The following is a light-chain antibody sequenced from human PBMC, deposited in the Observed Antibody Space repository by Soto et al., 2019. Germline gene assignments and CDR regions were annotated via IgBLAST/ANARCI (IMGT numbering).Light chain of an antibody. CDR1: SSNIGAGSD. CDR3: AAWDDTLNGQV. CDR2: GNN. J-gene: IGLJ3*02. Sequence: QPVLTQPPSVSGAPGQRVTISCTGSSSNIGAGSDVHWYRHLPGTAPKLLIFGNNNRPSGVPDRFSGSRSGTSASLAISGLRSEDEATYYCAAWDDTLNGQVFGGGTKLTVL. V-gene: IGLV1-40*01.